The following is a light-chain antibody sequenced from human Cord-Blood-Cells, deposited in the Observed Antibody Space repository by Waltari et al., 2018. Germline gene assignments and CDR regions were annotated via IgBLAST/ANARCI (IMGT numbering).Light chain of an antibody. CDR3: QQRSNWPPIFT. J-gene: IGKJ3*01. Sequence: IVLTQSLPTLSLYSGARPTLSCRASQSVSSYLAWYQQNPGQAPRLLISDSANRATGIPARFSGSGSGTDFTLTISSLEPEDVAVYYCQQRSNWPPIFTFGPGTKVDIK. V-gene: IGKV3-11*01. CDR1: QSVSSY. CDR2: DSA.